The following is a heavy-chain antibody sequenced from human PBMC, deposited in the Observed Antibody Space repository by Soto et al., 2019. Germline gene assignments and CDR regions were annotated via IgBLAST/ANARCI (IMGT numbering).Heavy chain of an antibody. D-gene: IGHD7-27*01. V-gene: IGHV3-23*01. Sequence: EVQLLESGGGLVQPGGSLRVSCAASGFTFNNFVMSWVRRAPGKGLEWVSAIGGTSGSTYYADSVKGRFTISRDNSKNTLSLQMNSLRDEDTAVYYCAKRRGDGYFDFWGRGTLVTVSS. CDR3: AKRRGDGYFDF. CDR1: GFTFNNFV. CDR2: IGGTSGST. J-gene: IGHJ2*01.